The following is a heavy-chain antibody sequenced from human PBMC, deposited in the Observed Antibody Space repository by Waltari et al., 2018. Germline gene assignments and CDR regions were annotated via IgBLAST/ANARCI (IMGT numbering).Heavy chain of an antibody. D-gene: IGHD2-2*01. CDR1: EFTFSNYA. Sequence: EVQLLESGGDLVQPGGSLRLSCAASEFTFSNYAMTWVRQAPGKGREWVSSISASSTSAYYADSVKGRFPISRDNAKNTLYWQMNSLRAEDTALYYCAKAGKGYCSSTSCSTYDSWGQGTLVTVSS. CDR3: AKAGKGYCSSTSCSTYDS. V-gene: IGHV3-23*01. CDR2: ISASSTSA. J-gene: IGHJ4*02.